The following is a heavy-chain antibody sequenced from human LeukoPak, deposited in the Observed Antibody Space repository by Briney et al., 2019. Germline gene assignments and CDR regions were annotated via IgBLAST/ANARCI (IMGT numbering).Heavy chain of an antibody. CDR2: IYYSGST. V-gene: IGHV4-30-4*01. D-gene: IGHD3-9*01. CDR3: ARMYYDILTGYFDI. J-gene: IGHJ3*02. Sequence: SETLSLTCTVSGGSISSGDYYWSWIRQPPGKGLEWIGYIYYSGSTYYNPSLKSRVTISVDTSKNQFSLKLSSVTAADTAVYYCARMYYDILTGYFDIWGQGTMVTVSS. CDR1: GGSISSGDYY.